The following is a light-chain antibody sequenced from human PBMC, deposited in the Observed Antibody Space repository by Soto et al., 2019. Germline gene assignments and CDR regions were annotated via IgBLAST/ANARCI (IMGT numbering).Light chain of an antibody. Sequence: QSVLPQPPSASGTAGQTVTITCSGSSSNIGSNPVNWYQQLPGAAPKLLIYSSNQRPSGVPDRISGAKSGTSASLAISGLQSADEAVYYCAAWIDSLNAWLFGGGTQLTVL. V-gene: IGLV1-44*01. CDR2: SSN. CDR1: SSNIGSNP. CDR3: AAWIDSLNAWL. J-gene: IGLJ7*01.